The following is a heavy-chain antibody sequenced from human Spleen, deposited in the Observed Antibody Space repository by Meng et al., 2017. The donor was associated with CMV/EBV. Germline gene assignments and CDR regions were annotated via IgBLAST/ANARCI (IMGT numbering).Heavy chain of an antibody. J-gene: IGHJ4*02. CDR2: IIPILGIA. CDR3: ARDPLSTPYSSGWLGY. CDR1: GGTFSSYT. D-gene: IGHD6-19*01. V-gene: IGHV1-69*04. Sequence: GGTFSSYTISWVRQAPGQGLEWMGRIIPILGIANYAQKFQGRVTIAADKSTSTAYMELSSLRSEDTAVYYCARDPLSTPYSSGWLGYWGQGTLVTVSS.